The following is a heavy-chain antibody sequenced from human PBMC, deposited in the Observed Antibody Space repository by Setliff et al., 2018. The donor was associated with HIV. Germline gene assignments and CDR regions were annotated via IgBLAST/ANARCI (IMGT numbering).Heavy chain of an antibody. CDR2: INHSGST. V-gene: IGHV4-34*01. CDR1: GGSFSGYY. J-gene: IGHJ4*02. D-gene: IGHD2-15*01. CDR3: ARGGCSGGSCYSSFDY. Sequence: SETLSLTCAVYGGSFSGYYWSWIRQPPGKGLEWIGEINHSGSTNYNPSLKSRVTISVDTSKNQFSLKLSSVTAADTAVYYCARGGCSGGSCYSSFDYWGQGTLVTVSS.